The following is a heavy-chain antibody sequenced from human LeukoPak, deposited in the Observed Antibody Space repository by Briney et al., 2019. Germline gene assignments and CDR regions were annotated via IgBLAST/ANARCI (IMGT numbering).Heavy chain of an antibody. J-gene: IGHJ4*02. CDR1: GFTFSNAW. Sequence: PGGSLRLSCAASGFTFSNAWMSWVRQAPGKGLEWVGRIKSKTDGGTTDYAAPVKGRFTISRDDSKNTLYLQMNSLKTEDTAVYYCTTGGERYFDWLLYWGQGTLVTVSS. D-gene: IGHD3-9*01. CDR3: TTGGERYFDWLLY. CDR2: IKSKTDGGTT. V-gene: IGHV3-15*01.